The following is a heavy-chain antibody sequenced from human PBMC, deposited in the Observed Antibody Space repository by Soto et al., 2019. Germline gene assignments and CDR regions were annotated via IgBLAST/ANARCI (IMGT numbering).Heavy chain of an antibody. D-gene: IGHD3-16*02. CDR3: ARDRGGANDYIWGSYRHDAFDI. V-gene: IGHV1-69*08. Sequence: QVQLVQSGAEVKKPGSSVKVSCKASGGTFSSYTISWVRQAPGQGLEWMGRIIPILGIANYAQKFQGRVTITADKSTSTAYMELSSLRSEDTAVYYCARDRGGANDYIWGSYRHDAFDIWGQWTMVTVSS. J-gene: IGHJ3*02. CDR2: IIPILGIA. CDR1: GGTFSSYT.